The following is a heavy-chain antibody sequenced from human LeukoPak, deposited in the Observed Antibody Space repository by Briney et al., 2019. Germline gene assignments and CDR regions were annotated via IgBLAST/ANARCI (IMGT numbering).Heavy chain of an antibody. CDR3: ARAAQHYYYGMDV. V-gene: IGHV4-59*01. Sequence: SETLSLTCNVSGASISGYYWSWIRQPPGKGLEWIGYIYYSGRTTYNPSLETRVTISGDTSKNHFSLKLTSVTAADTAVYYCARAAQHYYYGMDVWGHGTTVTVSS. CDR2: IYYSGRT. J-gene: IGHJ6*02. CDR1: GASISGYY.